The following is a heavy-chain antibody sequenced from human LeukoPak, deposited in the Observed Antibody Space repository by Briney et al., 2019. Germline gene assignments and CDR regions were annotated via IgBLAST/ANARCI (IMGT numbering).Heavy chain of an antibody. D-gene: IGHD5-12*01. V-gene: IGHV1-2*02. CDR2: INPNSGGP. CDR3: ARDSGVATIGY. CDR1: GYTFTGYN. J-gene: IGHJ4*02. Sequence: ASVKVSCKTSGYTFTGYNLHWVRQAPGQGLEWMGWINPNSGGPSYAQKFQDRVTMTRDTSISTAYMELSRLRSDDTAVYYCARDSGVATIGYWGQGTLVTVSS.